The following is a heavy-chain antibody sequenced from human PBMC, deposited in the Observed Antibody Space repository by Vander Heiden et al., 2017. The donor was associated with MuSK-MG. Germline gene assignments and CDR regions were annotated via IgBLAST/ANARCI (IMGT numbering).Heavy chain of an antibody. D-gene: IGHD3-3*01. CDR3: ARGKRGITIFGVVTWFDP. J-gene: IGHJ5*02. CDR1: GGSFSGYY. CDR2: INHSGST. Sequence: QVQLQQWGAGLLKPSETLSLTCAVYGGSFSGYYCSWIRQPPGKGLEWIGEINHSGSTNYIPSLKSRVTIAVDTSKKQFSLKLTSVTAADTAVYYCARGKRGITIFGVVTWFDPWGQGTLVTVSS. V-gene: IGHV4-34*01.